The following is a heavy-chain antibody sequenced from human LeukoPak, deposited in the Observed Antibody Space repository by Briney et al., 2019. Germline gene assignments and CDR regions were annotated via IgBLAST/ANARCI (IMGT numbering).Heavy chain of an antibody. CDR3: VRETIPAAPHSGAFDI. D-gene: IGHD6-13*01. CDR1: GFSFSTYI. V-gene: IGHV3-30*03. J-gene: IGHJ3*02. CDR2: SSNE. Sequence: GGSLRLSCAASGFSFSTYIMHWVRQAPGKGLEWVASSNEDYIDSVKGRFIVSRDNSKNTLYLQMNSLRAEDTAVFYCVRETIPAAPHSGAFDIWGQGIMVTVSS.